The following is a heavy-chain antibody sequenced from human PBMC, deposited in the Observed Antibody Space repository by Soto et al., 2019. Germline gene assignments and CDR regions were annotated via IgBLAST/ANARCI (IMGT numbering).Heavy chain of an antibody. V-gene: IGHV1-69*06. CDR2: IIPIFGTA. CDR3: ARAKGFGNRGAFDI. D-gene: IGHD3-16*01. J-gene: IGHJ3*02. Sequence: ASVKVSCKASGGTFSSYAISWVRQAPGQGLEWMGGIIPIFGTANYAQKFQGRVTITADKSTSTAYMELSSLRSEDTAVYYCARAKGFGNRGAFDIWGQGTMVTVSS. CDR1: GGTFSSYA.